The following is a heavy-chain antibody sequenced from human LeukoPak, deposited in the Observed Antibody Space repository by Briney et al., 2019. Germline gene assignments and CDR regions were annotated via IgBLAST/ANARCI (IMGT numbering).Heavy chain of an antibody. Sequence: GGSLSLSCAASGFTFSSYEMNWVRQAPGKGLEWVSYISSSGSTIYYADSVKGRFTISRDNAKNSLYLQMNSLRAEDTAVYYCARVQRGLASRGGVDYWGQGSLVTVSS. V-gene: IGHV3-48*03. D-gene: IGHD3-16*01. CDR3: ARVQRGLASRGGVDY. J-gene: IGHJ4*02. CDR2: ISSSGSTI. CDR1: GFTFSSYE.